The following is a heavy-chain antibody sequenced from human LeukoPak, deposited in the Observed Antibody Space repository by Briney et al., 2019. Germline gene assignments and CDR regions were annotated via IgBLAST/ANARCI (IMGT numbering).Heavy chain of an antibody. J-gene: IGHJ4*02. CDR3: ARDPDYLNLLY. CDR2: ISAYNGNT. Sequence: GALVKVSCKASGYTFTSYGISWVRQAPGQGLEWMGWISAYNGNTNSAQNLQGRVTMTTDTSTSTAYMELRSLRSGDTAVYYCARDPDYLNLLYWGQGTLVTVSS. V-gene: IGHV1-18*01. CDR1: GYTFTSYG. D-gene: IGHD5-12*01.